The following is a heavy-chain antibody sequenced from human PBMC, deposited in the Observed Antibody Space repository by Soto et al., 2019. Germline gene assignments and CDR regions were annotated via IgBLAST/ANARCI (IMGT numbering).Heavy chain of an antibody. CDR3: ARRGYSGYDTFDY. CDR2: IYYSGST. V-gene: IGHV4-59*08. Sequence: SETLSVTCTVSGGSISSYYWSCILQPPGKGLEWIGYIYYSGSTNYNPSLKSRVTISVDTSKNQFSLKLSSVTAADTAVYYCARRGYSGYDTFDYWGQGTLVTVSS. J-gene: IGHJ4*02. D-gene: IGHD5-12*01. CDR1: GGSISSYY.